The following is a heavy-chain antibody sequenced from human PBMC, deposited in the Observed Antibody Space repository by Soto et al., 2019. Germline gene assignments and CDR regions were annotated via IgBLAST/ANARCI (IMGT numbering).Heavy chain of an antibody. V-gene: IGHV4-30-4*01. CDR3: ATASTIFGVAIPYFDY. D-gene: IGHD3-3*01. J-gene: IGHJ4*02. Sequence: SETLSLTCTVSGGSISSGDYYWSWIRQPPGKGLEWIGYIYYSGSTYYDPSLKSRVTISVDTSKNQFSLKLSSVTAADTAVYYCATASTIFGVAIPYFDYWGQGTLVTVSS. CDR1: GGSISSGDYY. CDR2: IYYSGST.